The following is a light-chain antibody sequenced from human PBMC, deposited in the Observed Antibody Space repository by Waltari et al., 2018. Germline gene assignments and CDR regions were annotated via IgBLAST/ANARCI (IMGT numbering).Light chain of an antibody. Sequence: QSVLPQPPSASGPPGPRVTISCSGSSSNIGSNSVYWYQQLPGTAPKLLIYRNNQRPSGVPDRFSGSKSGTSASLAISGLRSEDEADYYCAAWDDSFVVFGGGTKLTVL. CDR3: AAWDDSFVV. CDR2: RNN. J-gene: IGLJ2*01. CDR1: SSNIGSNS. V-gene: IGLV1-47*01.